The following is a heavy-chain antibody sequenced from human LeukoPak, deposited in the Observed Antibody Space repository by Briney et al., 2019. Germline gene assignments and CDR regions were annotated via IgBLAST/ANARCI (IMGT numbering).Heavy chain of an antibody. Sequence: SETLSLTCTVSGGSISSSSYYWGWIRQPPGKGLEWIGTIYYTGSTYYNPSLKSRVTMSVDTSKNQFSLKLSSVTAADTAVYYCARHFRGGSYYFDFWGQGTLVSVSS. CDR1: GGSISSSSYY. CDR3: ARHFRGGSYYFDF. CDR2: IYYTGST. J-gene: IGHJ4*02. V-gene: IGHV4-39*01. D-gene: IGHD2-15*01.